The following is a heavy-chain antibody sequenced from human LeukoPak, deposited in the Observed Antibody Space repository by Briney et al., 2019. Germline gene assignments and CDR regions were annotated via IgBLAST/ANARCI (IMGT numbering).Heavy chain of an antibody. V-gene: IGHV3-74*01. CDR1: GFTFSSYW. Sequence: GSXRLSCXASGFTFSSYWMHWVRHAPGKGLVWVXRINSDGSTTNYADSVKGGFTISRDNAKNTLYLQMNSLRAEDTAVYYCARDGIVGATNFDYWGQGTLVTVSS. CDR2: INSDGSTT. D-gene: IGHD1-26*01. CDR3: ARDGIVGATNFDY. J-gene: IGHJ4*02.